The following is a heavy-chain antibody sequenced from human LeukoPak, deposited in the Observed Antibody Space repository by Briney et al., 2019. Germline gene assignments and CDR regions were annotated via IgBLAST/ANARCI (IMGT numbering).Heavy chain of an antibody. CDR1: GFTFSNYA. Sequence: GGSLRLSCAASGFTFSNYAMSWVRQAPGKGLEWVSSLSDNGGSPYYADSVKGRFTISRDNSKNTLYLHMNSLRAEDTAVYYCAKDPETYSSRWFDSWGQGTLLTVSS. D-gene: IGHD2-21*01. V-gene: IGHV3-23*01. J-gene: IGHJ5*01. CDR3: AKDPETYSSRWFDS. CDR2: LSDNGGSP.